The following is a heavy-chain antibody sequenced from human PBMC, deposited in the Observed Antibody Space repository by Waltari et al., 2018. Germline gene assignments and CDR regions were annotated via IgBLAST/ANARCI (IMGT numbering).Heavy chain of an antibody. CDR3: ARGLGYSSSHAFDI. CDR1: GGSFSGYY. V-gene: IGHV4-34*01. D-gene: IGHD6-13*01. Sequence: QVQLQQWGAGLLKPSETLSLTCAVYGGSFSGYYWSWIRQPPGKGLEWIGEINHSGSTNYNPSLKSRVTISVDTSKNQFSLKLSSVTAADTAVYYCARGLGYSSSHAFDIWGQGTMVTVSS. CDR2: INHSGST. J-gene: IGHJ3*02.